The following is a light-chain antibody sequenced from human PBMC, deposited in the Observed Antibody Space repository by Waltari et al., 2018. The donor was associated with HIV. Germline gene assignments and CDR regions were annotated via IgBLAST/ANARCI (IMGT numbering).Light chain of an antibody. CDR1: KSLNSTY. CDR3: HQYGSSPRT. V-gene: IGKV3-20*01. Sequence: DIELPQYPATLSLSPGQRATLACRASKSLNSTYLAWYQQQPGQTPRLLIYGASSRAIGIPDRFSGSGSGTDFTLTISRLEPGDFAVYYCHQYGSSPRTFGQGTKVDIK. J-gene: IGKJ1*01. CDR2: GAS.